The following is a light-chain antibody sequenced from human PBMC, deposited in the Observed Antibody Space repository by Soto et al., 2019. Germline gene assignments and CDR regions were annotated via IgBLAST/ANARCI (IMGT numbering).Light chain of an antibody. CDR1: QSVSSY. Sequence: EIVLTQSPATLSLSPGERATLSCRASQSVSSYLAWYQQKPGQAPRLLIYDASNRATGIPARFSGSGSGTDFTLTISSLAPEDFAVYYCQQRSNWQEFTFGPGTKVDIK. CDR2: DAS. V-gene: IGKV3-11*01. CDR3: QQRSNWQEFT. J-gene: IGKJ3*01.